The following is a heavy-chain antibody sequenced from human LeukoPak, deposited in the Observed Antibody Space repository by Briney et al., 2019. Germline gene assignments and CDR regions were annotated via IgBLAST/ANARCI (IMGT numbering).Heavy chain of an antibody. CDR1: GGTFSSYA. CDR3: ASPYYYDSSGYQRAHWYFDL. J-gene: IGHJ2*01. Sequence: SVKVSCKASGGTFSSYAISWVRQAPGRGREWMGGIIPIFGTANYAQKFQGRVTITTDESTSTAYMELSSLRSEDTAVYYCASPYYYDSSGYQRAHWYFDLWGRGTLVTVSS. D-gene: IGHD3-22*01. V-gene: IGHV1-69*05. CDR2: IIPIFGTA.